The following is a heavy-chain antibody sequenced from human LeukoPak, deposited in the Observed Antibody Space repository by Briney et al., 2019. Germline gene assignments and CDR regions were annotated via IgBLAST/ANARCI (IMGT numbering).Heavy chain of an antibody. CDR3: ARDKAAGTAGMDV. CDR2: ISSSSSTI. CDR1: GFTFSSYS. D-gene: IGHD6-13*01. V-gene: IGHV3-48*01. J-gene: IGHJ6*02. Sequence: PGGSLRLSCAASGFTFSSYSMNWVRQAPGKGLEWVSYISSSSSTIYYADSVKGRFTISRDNAKNSLYLQMNSLRAEDTAVYYCARDKAAGTAGMDVWGQGTTVTVSS.